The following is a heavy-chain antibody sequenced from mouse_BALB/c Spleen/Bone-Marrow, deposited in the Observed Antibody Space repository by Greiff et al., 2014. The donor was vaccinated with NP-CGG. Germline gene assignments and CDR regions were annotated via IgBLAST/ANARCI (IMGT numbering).Heavy chain of an antibody. Sequence: VQLQQSGAELVRPGSSVKISCKASGYAFSSYWMNWVKQRPGQGLEWIGQIYPGDGDTNYNGEFKGKATLTADKSSSTAYMQLSSLTSEDSAVYFCARDDGFAYCGQGTLVTVSA. CDR3: ARDDGFAY. D-gene: IGHD2-12*01. J-gene: IGHJ3*01. CDR1: GYAFSSYW. CDR2: IYPGDGDT. V-gene: IGHV1-80*01.